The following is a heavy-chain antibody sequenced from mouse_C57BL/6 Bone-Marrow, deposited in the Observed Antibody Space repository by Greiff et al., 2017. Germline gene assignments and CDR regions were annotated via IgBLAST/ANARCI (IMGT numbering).Heavy chain of an antibody. Sequence: EVKLVESGGGLVQPGGSLKLSCAASGFTFSDYYMYWVRQTPEKRLEWVAYISNGGGSTYYPDTVKGRFTISRDNAKNTLYLQMSRLKSEDTAMYYCARHYGSSPWGQGTLVTVSA. J-gene: IGHJ3*01. D-gene: IGHD1-1*01. CDR1: GFTFSDYY. V-gene: IGHV5-12*01. CDR3: ARHYGSSP. CDR2: ISNGGGST.